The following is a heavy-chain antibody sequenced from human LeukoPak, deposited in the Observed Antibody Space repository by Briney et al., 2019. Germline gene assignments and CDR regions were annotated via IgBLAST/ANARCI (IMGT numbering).Heavy chain of an antibody. CDR3: ARHNPYGSGSYHYYYYMDV. J-gene: IGHJ6*03. Sequence: ASVKVSCKASGYTFTSYGISWVRQAPGQGLEWMGWISAYNGNTNYAQKLQGRVTMTTDTSTSTAYMELRSLRSDDTAVYYCARHNPYGSGSYHYYYYMDVWGKGTTVTVSS. CDR1: GYTFTSYG. CDR2: ISAYNGNT. V-gene: IGHV1-18*01. D-gene: IGHD3-10*01.